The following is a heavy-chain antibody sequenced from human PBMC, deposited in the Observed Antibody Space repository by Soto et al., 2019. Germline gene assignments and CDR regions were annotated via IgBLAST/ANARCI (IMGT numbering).Heavy chain of an antibody. CDR2: IKQDGSEK. Sequence: EVQLMESGGGLVQPGGALRLSCAASGFTFSSYWMSWVRRAPGKGLEWVANIKQDGSEKYYVASVKGRFTISRDNAKNSLYLLMNSLRAEDTAVYYCAYGADGPLYFQYWGQGTLVTVSS. CDR1: GFTFSSYW. J-gene: IGHJ1*01. CDR3: AYGADGPLYFQY. D-gene: IGHD4-17*01. V-gene: IGHV3-7*01.